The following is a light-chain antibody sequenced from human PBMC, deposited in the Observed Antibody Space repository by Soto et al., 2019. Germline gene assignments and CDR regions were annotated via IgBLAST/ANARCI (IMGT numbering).Light chain of an antibody. CDR3: QQYNSYSRRT. CDR1: QSISSW. Sequence: DIQMTQSPSTLSGSVGDRVTITCRASQSISSWLAWYQQKPGKAPKHLIYKASSLESGVPSRFSGSGSGTEFTLTISSLQPDDFATYYCQQYNSYSRRTFGQGTKVDIK. J-gene: IGKJ1*01. V-gene: IGKV1-5*03. CDR2: KAS.